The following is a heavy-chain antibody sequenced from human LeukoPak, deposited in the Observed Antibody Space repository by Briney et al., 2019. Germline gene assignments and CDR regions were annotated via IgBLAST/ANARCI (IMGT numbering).Heavy chain of an antibody. CDR2: IYSSGRT. D-gene: IGHD3-10*01. V-gene: IGHV4-61*09. CDR3: AREDITMVRGVKSRYMDV. J-gene: IGHJ6*03. CDR1: GGSINYGSFY. Sequence: PSETLSLTCTVSGGSINYGSFYWTWLRQPAGKELEWIGHIYSSGRTNYNPSLKSRVTISVDTSKNQFSLKLSSVTAADTAVYYCAREDITMVRGVKSRYMDVWGKGTTVTVSS.